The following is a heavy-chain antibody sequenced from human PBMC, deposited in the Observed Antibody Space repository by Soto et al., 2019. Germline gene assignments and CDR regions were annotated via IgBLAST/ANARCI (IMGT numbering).Heavy chain of an antibody. J-gene: IGHJ6*03. D-gene: IGHD6-6*01. V-gene: IGHV1-8*01. CDR2: MNPNSGNT. CDR3: ARGRRILSSSSDYYYYMDV. CDR1: GYTFTSYD. Sequence: GESLKISCKASGYTFTSYDINWVRQATGQGLEWMGWMNPNSGNTGYAQKFQGRVTMTRNTSISTAYMELSSLRSEDTAVYYCARGRRILSSSSDYYYYMDVWGKGTTVTVSS.